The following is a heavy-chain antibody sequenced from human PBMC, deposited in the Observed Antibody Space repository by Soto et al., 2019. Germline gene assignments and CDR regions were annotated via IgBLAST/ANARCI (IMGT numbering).Heavy chain of an antibody. J-gene: IGHJ4*02. V-gene: IGHV3-53*04. CDR1: GFTVSSNY. Sequence: GGSLRLSCAASGFTVSSNYMSWVRQAPGKGLEWVSVIYSGGSTYYADSMKGRFTISRHNSKNTLYLQMNSLRAEDTAVYYCVTHRGKYSSSPSAPFDYWGQGTLVTVSS. CDR3: VTHRGKYSSSPSAPFDY. CDR2: IYSGGST. D-gene: IGHD6-6*01.